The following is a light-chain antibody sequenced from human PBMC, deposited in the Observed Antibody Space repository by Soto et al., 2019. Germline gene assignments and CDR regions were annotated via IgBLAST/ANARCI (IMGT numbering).Light chain of an antibody. CDR2: DAS. CDR3: QQRSNWPLT. CDR1: QSVSSD. Sequence: ESVLTQSPATLSLSPGERATLSCRASQSVSSDLAWYQQKPGQAPRLLIYDASNRATGIPARFSGSGSGTDFTLTISSLEPEDFAVYYCQQRSNWPLTFGGGTKVEI. J-gene: IGKJ4*01. V-gene: IGKV3-11*01.